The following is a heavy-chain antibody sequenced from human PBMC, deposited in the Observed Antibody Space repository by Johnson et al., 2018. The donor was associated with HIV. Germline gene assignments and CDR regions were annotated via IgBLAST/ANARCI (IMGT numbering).Heavy chain of an antibody. CDR1: GFTFSSYW. CDR2: IKQDGSEK. Sequence: VQLVESGGGLVQPGGSLRLSCAASGFTFSSYWMSWVRQAPGKGLEWVANIKQDGSEKYYVDSVKGRFTISRDNAKNSRYLQMNSLRAEDTAVYYCARDYYDSSGFAAFDIWGQGTMVTVSS. D-gene: IGHD3-22*01. CDR3: ARDYYDSSGFAAFDI. V-gene: IGHV3-7*01. J-gene: IGHJ3*02.